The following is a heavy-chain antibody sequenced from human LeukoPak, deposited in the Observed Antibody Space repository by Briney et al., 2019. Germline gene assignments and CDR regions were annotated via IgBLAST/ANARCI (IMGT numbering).Heavy chain of an antibody. V-gene: IGHV4-59*08. Sequence: SETLSPTCTVSGGSISSYYWSWIRQPPGKGLEWIGYIYYSGSTNYNPSLKSRVTISVDTSKNQFSLKLSSGTAADTAVYYCARHFAFSYYYMDVWGKGTTVTVSS. CDR3: ARHFAFSYYYMDV. CDR1: GGSISSYY. CDR2: IYYSGST. J-gene: IGHJ6*03.